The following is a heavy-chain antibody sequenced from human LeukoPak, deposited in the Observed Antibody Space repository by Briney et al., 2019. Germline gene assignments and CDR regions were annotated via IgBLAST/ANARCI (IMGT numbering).Heavy chain of an antibody. CDR3: ARIPSSSGWYEVSWYFDY. V-gene: IGHV4-59*08. CDR2: IYYSGST. CDR1: GGSISSYY. Sequence: PSETLSLTCTVSGGSISSYYWSWIRQPPGKGLEWIGYIYYSGSTNYNPSLKSRVTISVDTSKNQFSLKLSSVTAADTAVYYCARIPSSSGWYEVSWYFDYWGQGTLVTVSS. D-gene: IGHD6-19*01. J-gene: IGHJ4*02.